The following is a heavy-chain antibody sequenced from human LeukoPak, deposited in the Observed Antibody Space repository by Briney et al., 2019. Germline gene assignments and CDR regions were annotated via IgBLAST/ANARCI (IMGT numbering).Heavy chain of an antibody. CDR2: IHPDDSDT. Sequence: GESLKISCKGSGYSFTNYWIGWVRQMPGKGLEWMGIIHPDDSDTRYNPSFQGQVTISADKSISTAYLQWSRLKASDTAIYYCARGIAAAAVTKFDYWGQGTLVTVSS. CDR1: GYSFTNYW. J-gene: IGHJ4*02. D-gene: IGHD6-13*01. V-gene: IGHV5-51*01. CDR3: ARGIAAAAVTKFDY.